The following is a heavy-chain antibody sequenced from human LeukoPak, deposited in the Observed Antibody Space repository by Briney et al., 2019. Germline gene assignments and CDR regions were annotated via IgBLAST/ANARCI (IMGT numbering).Heavy chain of an antibody. CDR2: INSNSGST. D-gene: IGHD6-19*01. CDR1: GYTFTSYD. CDR3: ARVRVYSSGWNFDY. V-gene: IGHV1-2*02. Sequence: ASVKVSCKASGYTFTSYDINWVRQAPGQGLEWMGWINSNSGSTSYAQKFQGRVTMTRDTSISTLYVELSSLRSDDTAVYYCARVRVYSSGWNFDYRGQGTLVTVSS. J-gene: IGHJ4*02.